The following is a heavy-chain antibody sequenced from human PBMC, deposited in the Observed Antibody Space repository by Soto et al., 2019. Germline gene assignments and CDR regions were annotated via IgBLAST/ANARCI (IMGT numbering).Heavy chain of an antibody. V-gene: IGHV3-48*03. D-gene: IGHD2-15*01. Sequence: EVQLVESGGDLVQPGGPLRLSCAASGFTFSSYEMNWVRQAPGKGLEWVSYISSSGSTRHYADSVKGRFTISRDNAKKSLYLHMNNLRAEDTAVYYCARDGGNFFDYWGQGTLVTVSS. CDR2: ISSSGSTR. CDR3: ARDGGNFFDY. CDR1: GFTFSSYE. J-gene: IGHJ4*02.